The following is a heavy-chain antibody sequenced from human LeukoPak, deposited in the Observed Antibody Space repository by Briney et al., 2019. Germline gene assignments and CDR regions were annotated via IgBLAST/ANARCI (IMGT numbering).Heavy chain of an antibody. V-gene: IGHV3-23*01. J-gene: IGHJ4*02. D-gene: IGHD3-10*01. CDR3: AATGGQLLPTLTFDY. Sequence: PGGSLRLSCAASGFTFSSYAMSWVRQAPGKGLEWVSAISGSGGSTYYADSVKGRFTISRDNSKNTLYLQMNSLRAEDTAVYYCAATGGQLLPTLTFDYWGQGTLVTVSS. CDR1: GFTFSSYA. CDR2: ISGSGGST.